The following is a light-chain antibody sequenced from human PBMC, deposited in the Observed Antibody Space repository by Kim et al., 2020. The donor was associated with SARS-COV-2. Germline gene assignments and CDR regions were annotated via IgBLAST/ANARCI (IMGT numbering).Light chain of an antibody. J-gene: IGLJ2*01. V-gene: IGLV2-14*03. CDR2: DVS. CDR3: IGALV. CDR1: SSDVGGYKF. Sequence: QSALTQPASVSGSPGQSITISCTGTSSDVGGYKFVSWYQQHPGKAPKLMIYDVSNRPSGVVNRFSGSKSGNTASLTISGLQSEDEADYTAIGALVFGGGTQLTVL.